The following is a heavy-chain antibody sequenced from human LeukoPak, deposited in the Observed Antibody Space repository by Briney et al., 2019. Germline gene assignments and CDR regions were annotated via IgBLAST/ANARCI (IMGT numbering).Heavy chain of an antibody. V-gene: IGHV1-18*01. D-gene: IGHD3-10*01. CDR3: ARDTQYYGSGYGMDV. J-gene: IGHJ6*02. CDR1: GYTFTSYG. CDR2: ISAYNGNT. Sequence: GASVKVSCKASGYTFTSYGISWVRQAPGQGLEWMGWISAYNGNTNYAQKLQGRVTMTTDTSTSTAYMELRSLRSDDTAVYYCARDTQYYGSGYGMDVWGQGTTVTVSS.